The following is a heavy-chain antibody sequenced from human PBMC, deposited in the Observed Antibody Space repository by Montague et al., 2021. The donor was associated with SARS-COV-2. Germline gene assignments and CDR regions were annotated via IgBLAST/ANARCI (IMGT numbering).Heavy chain of an antibody. Sequence: SETLSLTCAVYGGSFSGYYWSWIRQPPGKGLEWIGEINHSGSTNYNPSLKSRVTISVDTSKNQFSLKLSFVTAADTAVYYCASVSDSGYAFDYWGQGTLVTVSS. J-gene: IGHJ4*02. D-gene: IGHD2-2*01. CDR1: GGSFSGYY. CDR3: ASVSDSGYAFDY. CDR2: INHSGST. V-gene: IGHV4-34*01.